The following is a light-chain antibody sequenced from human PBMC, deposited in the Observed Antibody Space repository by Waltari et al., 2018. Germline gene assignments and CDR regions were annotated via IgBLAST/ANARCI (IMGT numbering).Light chain of an antibody. J-gene: IGLJ2*01. CDR1: SSDIGGYNY. Sequence: QSALAQPASVSGSPGQSIAISCTGTSSDIGGYNYVSWYQQYPDKAPKLLIYEVNNRPPGVSPRFSGSKSGNSASLTISEIQAEDEADYYCSSYTNTFVVFGGGTKLTVL. V-gene: IGLV2-14*03. CDR2: EVN. CDR3: SSYTNTFVV.